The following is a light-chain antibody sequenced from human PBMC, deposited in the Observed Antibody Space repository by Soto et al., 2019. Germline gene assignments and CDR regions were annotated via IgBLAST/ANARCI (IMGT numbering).Light chain of an antibody. Sequence: SVLTQPPSASGTPGHRVTISCSGSSCNIGSNTVNWYQQLPGTAPKLLIYSNNQRPSGVPDRFSGSKSGTSASLAISGLQSEDEADYYCAAWDDSLNGYVFGTGTKV. CDR1: SCNIGSNT. V-gene: IGLV1-44*01. CDR3: AAWDDSLNGYV. J-gene: IGLJ1*01. CDR2: SNN.